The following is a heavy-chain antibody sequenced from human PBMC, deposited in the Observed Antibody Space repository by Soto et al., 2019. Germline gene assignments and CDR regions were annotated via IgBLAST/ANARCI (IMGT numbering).Heavy chain of an antibody. D-gene: IGHD3-3*01. Sequence: SVKVSCKASGYTFTSYYMHWVRQAPGQGLEWMGIINPSGGSTSYAQKFQGRVTMTRDTSTSTVYMELSSLRSEDTAVYYCARDGDGVVVSFIPPTKYYIDYRGQGILVTVSS. CDR1: GYTFTSYY. V-gene: IGHV1-46*03. CDR2: INPSGGST. CDR3: ARDGDGVVVSFIPPTKYYIDY. J-gene: IGHJ4*02.